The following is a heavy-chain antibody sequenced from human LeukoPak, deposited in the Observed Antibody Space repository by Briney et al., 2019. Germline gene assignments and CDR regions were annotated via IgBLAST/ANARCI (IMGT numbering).Heavy chain of an antibody. Sequence: VASVKVSCKASGYTFTSYYMHWVRQAPGQGLEWMGIINPSGGSTSYAQKFQGRVTITADESTSTAYMELSSLRSEDTAVYYCARGTGITMVRGVVYGMDVWGKGTTVTVSS. D-gene: IGHD3-10*01. CDR2: INPSGGST. J-gene: IGHJ6*04. V-gene: IGHV1-46*01. CDR3: ARGTGITMVRGVVYGMDV. CDR1: GYTFTSYY.